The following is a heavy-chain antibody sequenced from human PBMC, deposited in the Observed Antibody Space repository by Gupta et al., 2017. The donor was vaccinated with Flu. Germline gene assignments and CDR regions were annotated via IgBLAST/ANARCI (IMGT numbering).Heavy chain of an antibody. CDR1: AFSFSSYW. J-gene: IGHJ4*02. CDR3: ARSATIGSVDY. CDR2: INQDGSQD. V-gene: IGHV3-7*04. D-gene: IGHD3-10*01. Sequence: EVQLAESGGGLVQPGGSLRLSCAASAFSFSSYWMSWVRQTPGKGLEWVANINQDGSQDYYVDSVKGRFTISRDNAKDSLYLQLDSLRVEDTAVYYCARSATIGSVDYWGQGTLVTVSS.